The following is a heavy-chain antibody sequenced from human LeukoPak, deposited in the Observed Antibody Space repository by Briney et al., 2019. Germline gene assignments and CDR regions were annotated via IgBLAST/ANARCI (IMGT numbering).Heavy chain of an antibody. J-gene: IGHJ4*02. CDR2: IYTSGST. Sequence: KPSXTLSLTCTVSGGSISSGSYYWSWIRQPAGKGLEWIGRIYTSGSTNYNPSLKSRVTISVDTSKNQFSLKLSSVTAADTAVYYCASGGRVDTAPFDYWGQGTLVTVSS. CDR3: ASGGRVDTAPFDY. CDR1: GGSISSGSYY. V-gene: IGHV4-61*02. D-gene: IGHD5-18*01.